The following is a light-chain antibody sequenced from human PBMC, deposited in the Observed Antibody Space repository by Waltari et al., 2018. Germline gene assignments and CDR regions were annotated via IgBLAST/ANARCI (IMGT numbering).Light chain of an antibody. CDR1: QSVKLW. CDR2: RAS. V-gene: IGKV1-5*03. Sequence: IQMTQSPSTLSASVGDRVTLTCRASQSVKLWLAWYQQKPGKAPELLIYRASTLQSWVPSRFSGSGSETEFTLTISDVQPEDFATYFCRHYNNESPVTFGQGTKLEIK. J-gene: IGKJ2*01. CDR3: RHYNNESPVT.